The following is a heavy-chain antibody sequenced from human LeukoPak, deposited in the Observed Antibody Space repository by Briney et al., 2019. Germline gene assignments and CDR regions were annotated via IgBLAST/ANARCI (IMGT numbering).Heavy chain of an antibody. Sequence: SETLSLTCAVSGGSISSGGYSWSWIRQPPGKGLEWIGYIYYSGSTYYNPSLKSRVTISVDTSKNQFSLKLSSVTAADTAVYYCARLSDSGGYLAKFDNWGQGTLVAVSS. CDR1: GGSISSGGYS. J-gene: IGHJ4*02. D-gene: IGHD1-26*01. CDR2: IYYSGST. CDR3: ARLSDSGGYLAKFDN. V-gene: IGHV4-30-4*07.